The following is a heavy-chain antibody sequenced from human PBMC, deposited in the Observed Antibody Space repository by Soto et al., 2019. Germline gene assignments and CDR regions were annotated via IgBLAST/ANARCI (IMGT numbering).Heavy chain of an antibody. V-gene: IGHV4-30-4*01. J-gene: IGHJ5*02. CDR1: GGSISSGDFF. CDR2: IYYSGST. CDR3: VRYRTHDYGDYAWFDP. D-gene: IGHD4-17*01. Sequence: QVQLQESGPGLVKPSQTLSLTCTVSGGSISSGDFFWSWIRQPPGKGLEWIGYIYYSGSTYYNPSLKIRFTISLATSRNQFSLKLSSVTAADTAVYYCVRYRTHDYGDYAWFDPWGQGTLVTVSS.